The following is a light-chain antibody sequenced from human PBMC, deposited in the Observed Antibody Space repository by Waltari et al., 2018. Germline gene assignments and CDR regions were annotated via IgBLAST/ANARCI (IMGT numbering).Light chain of an antibody. V-gene: IGLV3-21*04. J-gene: IGLJ2*01. CDR3: LVWHSTIDHQGV. CDR2: YDS. Sequence: SYVVTQSPSVSVAPGETARITCGGDNIGSKSVHGYQQRPGQAPVLVISYDSDRPSVIPERFAGANSGNTATLTISWVEAEDEADYYCLVWHSTIDHQGVFGGGTKLTVL. CDR1: NIGSKS.